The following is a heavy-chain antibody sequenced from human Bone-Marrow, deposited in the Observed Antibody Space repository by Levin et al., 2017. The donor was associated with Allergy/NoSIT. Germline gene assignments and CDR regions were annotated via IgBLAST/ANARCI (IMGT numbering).Heavy chain of an antibody. CDR3: ARAQRYRAADY. Sequence: GASVKVSCKASGYTFIGYYMHWLRQAPGQGLEWMGQINPNTGNTKYAPKLQDRVTVTRDTSINTVYLELSSLKSDDTAVYFCARAQRYRAADYWGQGTLVTVSS. V-gene: IGHV1-2*06. CDR1: GYTFIGYY. D-gene: IGHD5-24*01. J-gene: IGHJ4*02. CDR2: INPNTGNT.